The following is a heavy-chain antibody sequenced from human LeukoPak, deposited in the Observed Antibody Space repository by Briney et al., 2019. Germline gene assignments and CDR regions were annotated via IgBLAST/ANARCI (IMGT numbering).Heavy chain of an antibody. J-gene: IGHJ3*02. CDR3: ARDVGDGYNTGAFDI. CDR2: ISSSSSYI. Sequence: GGSLRLSCAASGFTFSSYSMNWVSQAPGKGLEWVSSISSSSSYIYYADSVKGRFALSRDNAKNSLYLQMNSLRAEDTAVYYCARDVGDGYNTGAFDIWGQGAMFSASS. CDR1: GFTFSSYS. V-gene: IGHV3-21*01. D-gene: IGHD5-24*01.